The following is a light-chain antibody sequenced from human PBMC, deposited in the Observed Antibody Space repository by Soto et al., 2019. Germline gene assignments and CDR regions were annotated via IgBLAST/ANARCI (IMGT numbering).Light chain of an antibody. J-gene: IGLJ3*02. CDR1: SSNIGSNT. CDR2: SNN. V-gene: IGLV1-44*01. Sequence: QSVLTQPPSASVTPGQRVTISCSGSSSNIGSNTANWYQQLPGTAPKLLIFSNNERPSGVPDRFSGSKSGTSASLAISGLHSEDEADYYCAAWDDSLNGWVFGGGTKLTVL. CDR3: AAWDDSLNGWV.